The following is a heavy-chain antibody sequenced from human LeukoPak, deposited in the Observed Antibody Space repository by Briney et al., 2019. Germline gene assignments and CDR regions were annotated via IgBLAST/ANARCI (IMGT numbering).Heavy chain of an antibody. J-gene: IGHJ4*02. CDR3: AKGLTWAARLFDY. D-gene: IGHD6-6*01. CDR1: GFTFSSYG. CDR2: ISYDGSNK. Sequence: GGSLRLSCAASGFTFSSYGMHWVRQAPGKGLEWVAVISYDGSNKYYADSVKGRFTISRDNSKNTLYLQMNSLRAEDTAVYYCAKGLTWAARLFDYWGQGTLVTVSS. V-gene: IGHV3-30*18.